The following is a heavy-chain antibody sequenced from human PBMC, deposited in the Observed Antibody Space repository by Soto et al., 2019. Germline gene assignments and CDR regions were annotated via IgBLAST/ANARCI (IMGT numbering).Heavy chain of an antibody. D-gene: IGHD3-22*01. CDR2: IWYDGSNK. V-gene: IGHV3-33*01. CDR3: AREVKIVGRDAFDI. CDR1: GFTFSSYG. Sequence: GGSLRLSCAASGFTFSSYGMHWVRQAPGKGLEWVAVIWYDGSNKYYADSVKGRFTISRDNSKNTLYLQMNSLRAEDTAVYYCAREVKIVGRDAFDIWGQGTMVTVSS. J-gene: IGHJ3*02.